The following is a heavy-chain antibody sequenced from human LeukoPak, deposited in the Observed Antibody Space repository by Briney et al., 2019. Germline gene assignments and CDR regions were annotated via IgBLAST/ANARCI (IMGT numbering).Heavy chain of an antibody. CDR3: ASLGATTIYYYGMDV. CDR1: GYTFTDYY. V-gene: IGHV1-2*02. Sequence: ASVKDSCKASGYTFTDYYLHWVRQAPGQGLEWMGWINPKSGDPASGGTNYAQKFQGRVTMTRDTSISTVYMELSRLRSDDTAVYYCASLGATTIYYYGMDVWGQGTTVTVSS. CDR2: INPKSGDPASGGT. J-gene: IGHJ6*02. D-gene: IGHD1-26*01.